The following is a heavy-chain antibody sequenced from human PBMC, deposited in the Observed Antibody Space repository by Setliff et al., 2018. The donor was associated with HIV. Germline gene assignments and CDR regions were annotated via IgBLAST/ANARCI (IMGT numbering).Heavy chain of an antibody. CDR2: IDQDGSEK. CDR3: AGGYLSGWSATAAN. D-gene: IGHD6-19*01. CDR1: EFTFSGHW. V-gene: IGHV3-7*01. Sequence: GGSLRLSCAASEFTFSGHWMSWVRQAPGKGLEWVANIDQDGSEKYYVDSVKGRFSISRDNTKNSLYLQMNNLRAEDTAVYYCAGGYLSGWSATAANWGQGALVTVSS. J-gene: IGHJ4*02.